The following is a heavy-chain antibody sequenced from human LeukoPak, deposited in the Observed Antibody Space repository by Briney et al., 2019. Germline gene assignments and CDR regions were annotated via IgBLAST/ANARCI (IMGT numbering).Heavy chain of an antibody. J-gene: IGHJ4*02. CDR2: IIPIFGTA. CDR3: ARAGEERVPAARGNFDY. CDR1: GGIFSSYA. V-gene: IGHV1-69*13. Sequence: SVKVSCKASGGIFSSYAISWVRQAPGQGLEWMGGIIPIFGTANYAQKFQGRVTITADESTSTAYMELSSQRSEDTAVYYCARAGEERVPAARGNFDYWGQGTLVTVSS. D-gene: IGHD2-2*01.